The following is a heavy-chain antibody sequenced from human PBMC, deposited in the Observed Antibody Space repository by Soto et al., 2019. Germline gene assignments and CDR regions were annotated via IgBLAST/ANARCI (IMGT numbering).Heavy chain of an antibody. Sequence: SETLSLTCTVSGGSISSYYCSWIRQPPGKGLEWIGYIYYSGSTNYNPSLKIRVTISVYTSKNQFSLKMSSVTAADTAVYYCERDSGIFVFDPWGQGTLVTVSS. CDR3: ERDSGIFVFDP. CDR2: IYYSGST. D-gene: IGHD3-3*01. V-gene: IGHV4-59*01. CDR1: GGSISSYY. J-gene: IGHJ5*02.